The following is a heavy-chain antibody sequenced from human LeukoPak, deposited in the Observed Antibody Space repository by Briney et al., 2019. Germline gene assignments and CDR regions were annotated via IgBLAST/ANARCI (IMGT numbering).Heavy chain of an antibody. V-gene: IGHV3-23*01. J-gene: IGHJ5*02. D-gene: IGHD6-13*01. CDR2: ISGSGGST. CDR3: AKAGGSSWYDA. Sequence: GGSLRLSCAASGFTFSNYAMSWVRQAPGKGLEWVSAISGSGGSTYYADSVKGRFTISRDNSKNTMYQQMNSLRAEDTAVYYCAKAGGSSWYDAWGQGILVTVSS. CDR1: GFTFSNYA.